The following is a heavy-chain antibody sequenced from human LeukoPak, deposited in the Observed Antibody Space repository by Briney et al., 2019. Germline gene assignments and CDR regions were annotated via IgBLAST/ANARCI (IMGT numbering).Heavy chain of an antibody. Sequence: GGSLRLSCAASGFTFRSYAMSWVRQAPGKGLEWVSVISGSGGSTYYADSVKGRFTISRDNSKNTLYLQMNSLRAEDTAVYYCAKAGVGGSTVTLYYYYMDVWAKGTTVTVSS. CDR1: GFTFRSYA. CDR2: ISGSGGST. D-gene: IGHD4-17*01. V-gene: IGHV3-23*01. CDR3: AKAGVGGSTVTLYYYYMDV. J-gene: IGHJ6*03.